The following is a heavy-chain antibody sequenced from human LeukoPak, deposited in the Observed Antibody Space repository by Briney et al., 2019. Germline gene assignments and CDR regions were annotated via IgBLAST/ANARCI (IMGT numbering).Heavy chain of an antibody. D-gene: IGHD1-26*01. CDR3: AKDPGTVGITTRDY. J-gene: IGHJ4*02. V-gene: IGHV3-23*01. CDR2: ISGSGGST. Sequence: GGSLRLSCAASIFSFSKYAMGWVRQAPGKGLEWVSAISGSGGSTYYADSVKGRFTISRDKSKNMLYLQMNSLRVEDTAVYFCAKDPGTVGITTRDYWGQGTLVTVSS. CDR1: IFSFSKYA.